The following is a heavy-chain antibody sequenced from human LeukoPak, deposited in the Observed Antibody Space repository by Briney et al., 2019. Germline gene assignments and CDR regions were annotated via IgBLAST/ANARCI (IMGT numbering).Heavy chain of an antibody. Sequence: GSLGLSCAASGFTFSNYGMHWVRQAPGKGLEWVAVISYDGSNKYYADSVKGRFTISRDNSKNTLYLQMNSLRAEDTAVYYCAKGLSVYGNAFDIWGQGTMVTVSS. CDR1: GFTFSNYG. CDR2: ISYDGSNK. V-gene: IGHV3-30*18. J-gene: IGHJ3*02. CDR3: AKGLSVYGNAFDI. D-gene: IGHD5/OR15-5a*01.